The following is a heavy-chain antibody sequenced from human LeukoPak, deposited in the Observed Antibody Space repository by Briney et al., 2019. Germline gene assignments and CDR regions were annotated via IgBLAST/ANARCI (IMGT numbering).Heavy chain of an antibody. Sequence: ASVKVSCKASGHTANTYGFSWVRQAPGQGLEWIGWIFSYNGQTKYADKFQGRVTMTTDTSKTIAYMELRSLRSDDTAVYFCANAAKGRYFFYYMDVWGKGTTVTVS. CDR2: IFSYNGQT. CDR1: GHTANTYG. V-gene: IGHV1-18*01. J-gene: IGHJ6*03. D-gene: IGHD6-25*01. CDR3: ANAAKGRYFFYYMDV.